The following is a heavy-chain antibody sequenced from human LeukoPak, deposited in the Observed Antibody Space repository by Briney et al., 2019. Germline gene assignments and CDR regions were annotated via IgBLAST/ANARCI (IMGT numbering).Heavy chain of an antibody. CDR3: ARDKGTSYLSSFDY. J-gene: IGHJ4*02. V-gene: IGHV3-53*05. D-gene: IGHD6-6*01. CDR2: LHSDGDT. Sequence: GGSLRLSCAVSGFSVSRKYMTWVRQAPGKGLEWVSLLHSDGDTYYADSVRGRFTVSRDNSKNTLYLQMNNLRAADTAVYYCARDKGTSYLSSFDYWGQGTLVTVSS. CDR1: GFSVSRKY.